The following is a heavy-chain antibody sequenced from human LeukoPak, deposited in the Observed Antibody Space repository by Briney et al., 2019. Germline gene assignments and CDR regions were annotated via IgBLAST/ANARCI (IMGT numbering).Heavy chain of an antibody. CDR1: GYTFTSYG. V-gene: IGHV1-18*01. CDR3: ARDWYYYGPGILEH. J-gene: IGHJ1*01. D-gene: IGHD3-10*01. CDR2: ISAYNGNT. Sequence: ASVKVSCKASGYTFTSYGISWVRQAPGQGLEWMGWISAYNGNTNYAQKLQGRVTMTTDTSTSTAYMELRSLRSDDTAVYYCARDWYYYGPGILEHWGQGTLVTVSS.